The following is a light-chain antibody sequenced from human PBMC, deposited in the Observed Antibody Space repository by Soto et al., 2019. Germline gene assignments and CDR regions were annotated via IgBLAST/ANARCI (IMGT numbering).Light chain of an antibody. CDR2: GNT. CDR3: QSYESSLSGWI. Sequence: QSVLTQPPSVSGAPGQRVTISCTGSSSNIGAGYEVHWYQQIPGTAPKLLIYGNTNRPSGVPDRFSASKSGTSASLAITGLQAEDEADYYCQSYESSLSGWIFGGGTKLTVL. V-gene: IGLV1-40*01. J-gene: IGLJ2*01. CDR1: SSNIGAGYE.